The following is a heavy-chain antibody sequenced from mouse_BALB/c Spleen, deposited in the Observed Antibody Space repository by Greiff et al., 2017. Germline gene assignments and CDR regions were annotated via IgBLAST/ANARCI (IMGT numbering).Heavy chain of an antibody. D-gene: IGHD2-1*01. V-gene: IGHV1-69*01. J-gene: IGHJ4*01. CDR2: IDTSDSYT. CDR1: GYTFTDYW. CDR3: AKYGNYDAMDY. Sequence: VQLQQSGAELVMPGASVKMSCKASGYTFTDYWMHWVKQRPGQGLEWIGAIDTSDSYTSYNQKFKGKATLTVDESSSTAYMQLSSLTSEDSAVYYCAKYGNYDAMDYWGQGTSVTVSS.